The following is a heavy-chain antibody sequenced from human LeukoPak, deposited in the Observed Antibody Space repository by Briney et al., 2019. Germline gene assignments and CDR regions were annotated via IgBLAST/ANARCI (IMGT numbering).Heavy chain of an antibody. D-gene: IGHD6-19*01. Sequence: KPGGSLRLSCAASGFTFRSYSMNWVRQAPGKGLDWVSSISSSSSYIYYADSVKGRFTISRDNAKNSLYLQMNSLRAEDTAVYYCASLSVAGTAFDIWGQGTMVTVSS. CDR2: ISSSSSYI. J-gene: IGHJ3*02. CDR1: GFTFRSYS. CDR3: ASLSVAGTAFDI. V-gene: IGHV3-21*01.